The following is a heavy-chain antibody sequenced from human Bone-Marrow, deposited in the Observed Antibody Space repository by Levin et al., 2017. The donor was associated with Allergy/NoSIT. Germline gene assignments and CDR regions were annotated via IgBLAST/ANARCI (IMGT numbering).Heavy chain of an antibody. CDR3: ARDRNYDFWTGYYTGRYYGMDV. D-gene: IGHD3-3*01. V-gene: IGHV3-21*01. CDR1: GFIFSDYS. J-gene: IGHJ6*02. CDR2: ISSTSEYI. Sequence: GESLKISCAVSGFIFSDYSINWVRQAPGKGLEWVSTISSTSEYIYYGDSVTGRFTISRDNARNSVFLQMNSLGAEDTAVYYCARDRNYDFWTGYYTGRYYGMDVWGQGTTVIVSS.